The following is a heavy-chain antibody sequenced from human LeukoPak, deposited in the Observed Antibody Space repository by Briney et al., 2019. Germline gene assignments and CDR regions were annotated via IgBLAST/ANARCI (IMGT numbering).Heavy chain of an antibody. J-gene: IGHJ4*02. D-gene: IGHD6-19*01. CDR1: GGSISSYY. Sequence: SETLSLTCTVSGGSISSYYWGWIRQPPGKGLEWIGSIYYSGSTYYNPSLKSRVTISVDTSKNQFSLKLSSVTAADTAVYYCARQEKIKYSSGSQVGGLDYWGQGTLVTVSS. CDR2: IYYSGST. CDR3: ARQEKIKYSSGSQVGGLDY. V-gene: IGHV4-39*01.